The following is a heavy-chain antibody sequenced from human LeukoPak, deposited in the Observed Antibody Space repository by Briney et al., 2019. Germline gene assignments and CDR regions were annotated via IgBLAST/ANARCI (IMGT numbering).Heavy chain of an antibody. Sequence: ASVKVSFQASVYTFTTYYLHWVRQAPGQGLDWMGVINPSGGSTSYAEKFQGRVNMTRDASTSKVYMELSSLRSEDTAIYYCARDAGYDSSGYYYFDYWGQGTLVTVSS. CDR3: ARDAGYDSSGYYYFDY. J-gene: IGHJ4*02. CDR2: INPSGGST. CDR1: VYTFTTYY. V-gene: IGHV1-46*01. D-gene: IGHD3-22*01.